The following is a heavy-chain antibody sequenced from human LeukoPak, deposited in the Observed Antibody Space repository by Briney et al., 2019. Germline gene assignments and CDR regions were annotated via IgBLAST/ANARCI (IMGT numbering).Heavy chain of an antibody. CDR2: VNHSGYT. D-gene: IGHD1-14*01. Sequence: SETLSLTCAVYGGSFTTYDWSWNRQAPGKGLEWIGEVNHSGYTNYNPSLKSRVTISADTSKNQFTLKLNSGTAADTAVYYCAREPDRIRFDPWGQGTLVTVSS. V-gene: IGHV4-34*01. CDR3: AREPDRIRFDP. J-gene: IGHJ5*02. CDR1: GGSFTTYD.